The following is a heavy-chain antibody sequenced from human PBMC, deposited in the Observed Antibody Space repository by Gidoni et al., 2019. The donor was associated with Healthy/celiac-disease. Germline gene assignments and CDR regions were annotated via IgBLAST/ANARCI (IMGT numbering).Heavy chain of an antibody. CDR1: GCTFSRYA. Sequence: QVQLVESGGGVVHPGRSLRLSCAASGCTFSRYAIPWVRQSPGKGLEWVSVISYDGSNKYYADSVKGRFTISRDNSKNTLYLQMNSLRAEDTAVYYCARGGSSYSYVNYYYYYMDVWGKGTTVTVSS. CDR2: ISYDGSNK. D-gene: IGHD5-18*01. J-gene: IGHJ6*03. V-gene: IGHV3-30*04. CDR3: ARGGSSYSYVNYYYYYMDV.